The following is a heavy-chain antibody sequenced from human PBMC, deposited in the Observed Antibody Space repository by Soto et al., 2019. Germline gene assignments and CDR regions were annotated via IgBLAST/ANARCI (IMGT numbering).Heavy chain of an antibody. CDR1: GYTFTSYG. CDR3: ATTYYDFWSGPRWFDP. V-gene: IGHV1-18*01. CDR2: INAGNGNT. J-gene: IGHJ5*02. D-gene: IGHD3-3*01. Sequence: ASVKVSCKASGYTFTSYGMSWVRQAPGQRLEWMGWINAGNGNTKYSQKFQDRVTMTTDTSTSTAYLELRSLRSDDTAVYYCATTYYDFWSGPRWFDPWGQGTLVTVSS.